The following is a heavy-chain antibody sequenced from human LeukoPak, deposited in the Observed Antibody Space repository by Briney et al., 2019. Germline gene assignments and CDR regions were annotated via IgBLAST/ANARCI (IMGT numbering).Heavy chain of an antibody. CDR1: GFTLTTYA. CDR3: ALRYTTSWYFDD. CDR2: ITVSGDST. V-gene: IGHV3-23*01. Sequence: GGSLRLSCAASGFTLTTYAMSWVRQAPGKGLEWVSAITVSGDSTYYAGSVRGRFTISRDNSKNTLYLQMNSLRAEDTAVYYCALRYTTSWYFDDWGQGTLVTVSS. D-gene: IGHD6-13*01. J-gene: IGHJ4*02.